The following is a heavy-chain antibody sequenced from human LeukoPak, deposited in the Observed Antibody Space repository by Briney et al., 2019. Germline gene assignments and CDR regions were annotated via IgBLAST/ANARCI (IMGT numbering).Heavy chain of an antibody. CDR3: ARGGYYRYDAFDI. D-gene: IGHD3-22*01. V-gene: IGHV3-74*01. CDR1: GFTFSSYW. J-gene: IGHJ3*02. CDR2: INSDGSST. Sequence: GGSLRLSCAASGFTFSSYWMHWVRQALGKGLVWVSRINSDGSSTSYADSVKGRFTISRDNAKNTLYLQMNSLRAEDTAVYYCARGGYYRYDAFDIWGQGTMVTVSS.